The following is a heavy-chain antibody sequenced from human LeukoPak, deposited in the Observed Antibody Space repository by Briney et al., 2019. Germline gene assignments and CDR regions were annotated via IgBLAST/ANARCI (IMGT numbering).Heavy chain of an antibody. D-gene: IGHD3-3*01. V-gene: IGHV4-39*07. Sequence: SETLSLTCTVSGGSISSSSYYWGWIRQPPGKGLEWIGSIYYSGSTYYNPSLKSRVTISVDTSKNQFSLKLSSVTAADTAVYYCARAPERNDFWSGYLDYWGQGTLVTVSS. CDR2: IYYSGST. CDR3: ARAPERNDFWSGYLDY. CDR1: GGSISSSSYY. J-gene: IGHJ4*02.